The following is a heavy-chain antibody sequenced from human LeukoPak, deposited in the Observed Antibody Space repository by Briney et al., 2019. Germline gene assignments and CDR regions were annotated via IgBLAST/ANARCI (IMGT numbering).Heavy chain of an antibody. J-gene: IGHJ3*02. CDR3: ARMGDYYDSSGYRHDAFDI. D-gene: IGHD3-22*01. V-gene: IGHV4-59*01. CDR2: IYSSGSA. CDR1: GGSISYYY. Sequence: PSETLSLTCTVSGGSISYYYWNWIRQPPGKGLEWIGYIYSSGSANYNPSLKSRVTISLDTSKNQFSLKLSSVTAADTAVYYCARMGDYYDSSGYRHDAFDIWGQGQWSPSLQ.